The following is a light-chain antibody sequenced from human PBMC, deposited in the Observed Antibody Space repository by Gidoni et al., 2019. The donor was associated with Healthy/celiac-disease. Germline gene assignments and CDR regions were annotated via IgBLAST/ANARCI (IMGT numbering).Light chain of an antibody. CDR1: QSISSW. J-gene: IGKJ1*01. Sequence: DIQMTQSPSTLSASVGDRVTITCRASQSISSWLAWYQQKPGKAPNLLIYKASSLESGVPSRFSGSGSGTGFTLTISSLQPDDFATYYCQQYNSYWTFGQGTKVEIK. V-gene: IGKV1-5*03. CDR2: KAS. CDR3: QQYNSYWT.